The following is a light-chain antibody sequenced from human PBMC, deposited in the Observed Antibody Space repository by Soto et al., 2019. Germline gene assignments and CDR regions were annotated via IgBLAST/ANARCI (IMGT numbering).Light chain of an antibody. CDR1: ESVNIW. Sequence: DIQMTQSPSTLSASVGERVTITCRANESVNIWLVWYQQKPGQAPKLLIQKASSLQSGVPSRFSGGGSGTEFTLTISNLQPEDFATYYCQQYHRSSRTFGQGTKVDIK. V-gene: IGKV1-5*03. J-gene: IGKJ1*01. CDR3: QQYHRSSRT. CDR2: KAS.